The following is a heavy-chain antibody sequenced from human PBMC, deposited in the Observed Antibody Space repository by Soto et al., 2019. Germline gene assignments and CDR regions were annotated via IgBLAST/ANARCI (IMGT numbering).Heavy chain of an antibody. D-gene: IGHD3-22*01. J-gene: IGHJ4*02. CDR3: ARDFSGGGYYYRAFDY. CDR1: GYSFTNYN. CDR2: ISTYNADT. V-gene: IGHV1-18*01. Sequence: GASVKVSCKASGYSFTNYNINWVRQAPGEGLEWMGWISTYNADTNYAQKLQGRVTVTTDTSTSTAYMELRSLKSEDTAVYYCARDFSGGGYYYRAFDYWGQGTLVTVSS.